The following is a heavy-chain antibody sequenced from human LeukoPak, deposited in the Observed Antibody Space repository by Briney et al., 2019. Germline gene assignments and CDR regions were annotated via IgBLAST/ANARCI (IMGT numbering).Heavy chain of an antibody. Sequence: GGSLRLSCTVSGFTFNTYDMTWHRQAPGKGLAGVSGISISGDDTYYADSVKGRLTVSRDNSKNTLYLQMNSLRVDDTAVYYCVKGNWLDNWGQGDLVTVAS. CDR2: ISISGDDT. J-gene: IGHJ1*01. V-gene: IGHV3-23*01. CDR3: VKGNWLDN. CDR1: GFTFNTYD. D-gene: IGHD1-1*01.